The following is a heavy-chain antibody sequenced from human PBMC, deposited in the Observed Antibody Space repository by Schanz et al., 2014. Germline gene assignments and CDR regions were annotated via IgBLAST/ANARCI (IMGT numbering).Heavy chain of an antibody. CDR1: GFSFSTYA. CDR3: ARDGRKYSSGTLDYFDN. Sequence: VQLVESGGCVVQPGRSLRLSCAASGFSFSTYAMHWVRQAPGKGLEWVAVISYGGSDKYYTDSVKGHFTISRDDSKNTLYLQMNSLRAEDTAIYYCARDGRKYSSGTLDYFDNWGQGTLVTVSS. D-gene: IGHD6-25*01. CDR2: ISYGGSDK. V-gene: IGHV3-30*04. J-gene: IGHJ4*02.